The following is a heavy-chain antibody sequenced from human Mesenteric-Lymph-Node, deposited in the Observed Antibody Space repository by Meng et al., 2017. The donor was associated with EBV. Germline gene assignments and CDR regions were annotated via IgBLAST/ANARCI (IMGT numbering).Heavy chain of an antibody. CDR2: IYHTGSA. CDR3: ARQVISEGSYYYNYYGMDV. CDR1: GGSSSTTNC. V-gene: IGHV4-4*02. D-gene: IGHD1-26*01. Sequence: QVELQAAGPGLVKPSGPLSLTCAVSGGSSSTTNCWTWVRQPPGKGLEWIGEIYHTGSANYRPSLLTRATISLDESRNQISLKLDSVTAADTAVYYCARQVISEGSYYYNYYGMDVWGQGTSVTVSS. J-gene: IGHJ6*02.